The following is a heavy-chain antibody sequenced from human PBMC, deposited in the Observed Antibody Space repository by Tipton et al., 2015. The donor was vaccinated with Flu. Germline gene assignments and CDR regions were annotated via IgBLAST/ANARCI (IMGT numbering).Heavy chain of an antibody. CDR3: TRHETYNDILAGPFDY. D-gene: IGHD3-9*01. CDR2: VIPISGIT. V-gene: IGHV1-69*18. Sequence: QLVQSGAEVRKHGSSVKVSCKASGGTFRGYSISWVRQARGQGLEWMGRVIPISGITNYAQNFQGRVDITADESTGTAYMELSSLRSDDTAVFYCTRHETYNDILAGPFDYWGQGTLVTVSS. CDR1: GGTFRGYS. J-gene: IGHJ4*02.